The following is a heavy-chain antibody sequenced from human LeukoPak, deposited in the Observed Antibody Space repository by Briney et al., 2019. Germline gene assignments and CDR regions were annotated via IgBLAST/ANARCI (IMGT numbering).Heavy chain of an antibody. CDR1: GFTFGSYW. CDR3: ARDWSSGSYSYYFDY. J-gene: IGHJ4*02. V-gene: IGHV3-7*03. Sequence: GGSLRLSCAASGFTFGSYWMSWVRQAPGKGLEWVASISQGGSDKYYVGSVKGRFTISRDNAKNSLYLQMNTLRAEDTAVYYCARDWSSGSYSYYFDYWGQGTLVTVSS. D-gene: IGHD1-26*01. CDR2: ISQGGSDK.